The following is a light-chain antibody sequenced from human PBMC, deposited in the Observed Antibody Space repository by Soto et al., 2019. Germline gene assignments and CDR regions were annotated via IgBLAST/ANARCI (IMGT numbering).Light chain of an antibody. CDR1: SSNIGNNY. CDR3: GTWDSSLSAGV. V-gene: IGLV1-51*01. CDR2: DNN. J-gene: IGLJ1*01. Sequence: QSVLTQPPSVSAAPGQKVTISCSGSSSNIGNNYVSWYQQLPGTAPKLLIYDNNKRPSGIPDRFSVSKSGTSATLGITGLQTGDEADYYCGTWDSSLSAGVFGTGTKLT.